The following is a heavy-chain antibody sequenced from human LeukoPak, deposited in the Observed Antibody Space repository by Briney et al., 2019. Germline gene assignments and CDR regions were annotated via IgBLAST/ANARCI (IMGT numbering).Heavy chain of an antibody. CDR1: GGSIGSGGYS. CDR3: ARAVRYSIYNWFDP. Sequence: SETLSLTCAVSGGSIGSGGYSWSWIRQPPGKGLEWIGYIYHSGSTYYNPSLKSRVTISVDRSKNQFSLKLSSVTAADTAVYYCARAVRYSIYNWFDPWGQGTLVTVSS. J-gene: IGHJ5*02. D-gene: IGHD5-18*01. V-gene: IGHV4-30-2*01. CDR2: IYHSGST.